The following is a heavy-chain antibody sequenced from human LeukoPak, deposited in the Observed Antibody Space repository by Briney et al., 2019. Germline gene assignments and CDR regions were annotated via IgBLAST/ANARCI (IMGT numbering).Heavy chain of an antibody. J-gene: IGHJ4*02. V-gene: IGHV3-30*18. CDR1: GFTFSSYG. CDR3: AKDSYYYDSSGYYPFDY. Sequence: PGRSLRLSCAASGFTFSSYGMHWVRQAPGKGLEWVAVISYDGSNKYYADSVKGRFTISRDNSKNTLYLQMNSLRAEDTAVYYCAKDSYYYDSSGYYPFDYWGQGTLATVSS. D-gene: IGHD3-22*01. CDR2: ISYDGSNK.